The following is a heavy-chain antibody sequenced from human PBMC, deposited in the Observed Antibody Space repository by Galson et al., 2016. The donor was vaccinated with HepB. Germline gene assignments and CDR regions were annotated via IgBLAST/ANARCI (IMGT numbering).Heavy chain of an antibody. Sequence: SLRLSCAASGFSFSTHSMDWVRQVPGKGLVWVSHINSDGSSTDYADSVKGRFTISRDNAKNTLYLQMDSLGAEDTAVYYCVTYYYDSGGYSYWGQGTLVTVSP. CDR2: INSDGSST. J-gene: IGHJ4*02. CDR1: GFSFSTHS. V-gene: IGHV3-74*01. CDR3: VTYYYDSGGYSY. D-gene: IGHD3-22*01.